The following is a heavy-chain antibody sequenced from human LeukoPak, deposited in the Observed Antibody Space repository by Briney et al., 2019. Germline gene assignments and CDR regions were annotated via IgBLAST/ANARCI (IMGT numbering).Heavy chain of an antibody. CDR3: ARGGGLDV. J-gene: IGHJ6*02. CDR2: ITNDGSNT. Sequence: GGSLRLSCAASGVTLSSYWMHWVRQVPGEGLVWVSRITNDGSNTRYADSVKGRFTISRDNAKNTLYLQMNSLRAEDTAVYFCARGGGLDVWGQGATVTVSS. CDR1: GVTLSSYW. V-gene: IGHV3-74*01. D-gene: IGHD3-16*01.